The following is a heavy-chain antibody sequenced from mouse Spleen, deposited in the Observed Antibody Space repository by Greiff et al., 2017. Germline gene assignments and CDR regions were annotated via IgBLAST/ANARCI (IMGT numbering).Heavy chain of an antibody. V-gene: IGHV5-9-2*01. J-gene: IGHJ1*01. D-gene: IGHD1-1*01. Sequence: EVMLVESGGGLVKPGGSLKLSCAASGFTFSSYGMSWVRQTPEKRLEWVATISGGGSYTYYHDSVKGRFTISRDNAKNNLYLQMGSLRSEDTAFYFCARPYYYGSSLYWYFDVWGAGTTVTVSS. CDR2: ISGGGSYT. CDR1: GFTFSSYG. CDR3: ARPYYYGSSLYWYFDV.